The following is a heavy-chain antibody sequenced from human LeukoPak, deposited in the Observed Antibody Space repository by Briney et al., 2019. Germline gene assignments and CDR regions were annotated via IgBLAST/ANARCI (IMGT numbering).Heavy chain of an antibody. CDR2: ISSSGRSI. D-gene: IGHD3-16*01. CDR3: AAGGDHYYHMDV. J-gene: IGHJ6*03. Sequence: GGSLRLSCAASGFTFSDYYMSWIRQAPGKGLEWVSYISSSGRSIYYADSVKGRFTISRDNAKNSLYLQMNSLRAEDTAVYHCAAGGDHYYHMDVWGKGTTVAVSS. CDR1: GFTFSDYY. V-gene: IGHV3-11*04.